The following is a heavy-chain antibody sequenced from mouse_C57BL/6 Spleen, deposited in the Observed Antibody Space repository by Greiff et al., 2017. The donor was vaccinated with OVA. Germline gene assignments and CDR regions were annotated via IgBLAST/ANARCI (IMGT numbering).Heavy chain of an antibody. J-gene: IGHJ1*03. V-gene: IGHV1-72*01. CDR1: GYTFTSYW. D-gene: IGHD1-1*01. Sequence: QVQLQQPGAELVPTGSSVKLSCKASGYTFTSYWMHWVKQRPGRGLEWIGRIDPNSGGTKYNEKFKSKATLTVDKPSSTAYMQLSSLTSEDSAVYYCARSGSYYYGDWYFDVWGTGTTVTVSS. CDR2: IDPNSGGT. CDR3: ARSGSYYYGDWYFDV.